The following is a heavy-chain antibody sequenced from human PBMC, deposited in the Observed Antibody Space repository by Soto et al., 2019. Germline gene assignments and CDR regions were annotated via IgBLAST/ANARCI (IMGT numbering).Heavy chain of an antibody. J-gene: IGHJ6*02. CDR3: AKLSGPYYYYGMDV. D-gene: IGHD3-3*01. CDR1: GFTFSSYA. V-gene: IGHV3-23*01. Sequence: GGSLRLSCAASGFTFSSYAMSWVRQAPGKGLEWVSAISGSGGSTYYADSVKGRFTISRDNSKNALYLQMNSLRAEDTAVYYCAKLSGPYYYYGMDVWGQGTTVTVSS. CDR2: ISGSGGST.